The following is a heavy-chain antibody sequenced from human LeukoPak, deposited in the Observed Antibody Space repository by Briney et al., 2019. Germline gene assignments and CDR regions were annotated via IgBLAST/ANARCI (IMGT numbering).Heavy chain of an antibody. D-gene: IGHD1-26*01. V-gene: IGHV3-30-3*01. J-gene: IGHJ3*02. CDR2: ISYDGSNK. CDR1: GFTFSSYA. Sequence: GGSLRLSCAASGFTFSSYAMHWVRQAPGKGLEWVAVISYDGSNKYYADSVKGRFTISRDNSKNTLYLQMNSLRAEDTAVYYCARVGAVNDAFDIWGQGTMVTVSS. CDR3: ARVGAVNDAFDI.